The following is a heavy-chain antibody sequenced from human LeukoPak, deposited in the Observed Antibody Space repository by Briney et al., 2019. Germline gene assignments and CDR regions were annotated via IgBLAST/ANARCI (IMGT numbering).Heavy chain of an antibody. D-gene: IGHD2-15*01. V-gene: IGHV1-8*03. CDR2: TNPKSGYT. J-gene: IGHJ4*02. CDR3: ARVDGSPDY. CDR1: GYTFTSYY. Sequence: ASVKVSCKASGYTFTSYYMHWVRQAPGQGLEWMGWTNPKSGYTGHAQRFQGRVTITRDTSISTVYMELSSLRSEDTAVYFCARVDGSPDYWGQGTLVTVSS.